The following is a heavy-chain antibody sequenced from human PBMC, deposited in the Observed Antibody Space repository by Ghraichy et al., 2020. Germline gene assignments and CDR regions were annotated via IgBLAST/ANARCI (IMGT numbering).Heavy chain of an antibody. J-gene: IGHJ5*02. CDR2: IRYDGSNK. CDR3: AKDYQLWFGELLPNWFDP. CDR1: GFTFSSYG. D-gene: IGHD3-10*01. Sequence: GGSLRLSCAASGFTFSSYGMHWVRQAPGKGLEWVAFIRYDGSNKYYADSVKGRFTISRDNSKNTLYLQMNSLRAEDTAVYYCAKDYQLWFGELLPNWFDPWGQGTLVTVSS. V-gene: IGHV3-30*02.